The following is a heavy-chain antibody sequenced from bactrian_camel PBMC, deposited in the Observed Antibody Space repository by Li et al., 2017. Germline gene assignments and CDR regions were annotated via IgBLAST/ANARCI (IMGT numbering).Heavy chain of an antibody. J-gene: IGHJ4*01. CDR2: INRAGDNT. D-gene: IGHD6*01. CDR1: GFTFSSYD. V-gene: IGHV3S40*01. CDR3: AARKAYGGSQPYES. Sequence: DVQLVESGGGLVQAGESLRLSCTVSGFTFSSYDMNWVRQAPGKGLEWVSTINRAGDNTYYVDSVKGRFTGSRDNAKNTVYLQLNRLKTEDMAMYFCAARKAYGGSQPYESWSQGTQVTVS.